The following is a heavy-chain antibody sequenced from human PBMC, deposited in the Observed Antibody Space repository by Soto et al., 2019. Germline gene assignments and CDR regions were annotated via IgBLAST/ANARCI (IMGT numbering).Heavy chain of an antibody. J-gene: IGHJ5*02. V-gene: IGHV3-23*01. CDR3: AKGGFLEWLPVWFDP. Sequence: GGSLRLSCAASGFTLSSYAMSWVRQAPGKGLEWVSAISGSGGSTYYADSVKGRFTISRDNSKNTLYLQMNSLRAEDTAVYYCAKGGFLEWLPVWFDPWGQGTLVTVSS. CDR1: GFTLSSYA. D-gene: IGHD3-3*01. CDR2: ISGSGGST.